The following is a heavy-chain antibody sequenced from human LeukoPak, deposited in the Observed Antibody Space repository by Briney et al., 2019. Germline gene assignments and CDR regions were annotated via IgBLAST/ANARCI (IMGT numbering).Heavy chain of an antibody. CDR3: TTDVFCGGDCYSEGGAFDI. D-gene: IGHD2-21*02. CDR1: GFTFSNAW. J-gene: IGHJ3*02. Sequence: PGGSLRLSCAASGFTFSNAWMSWVRQAPGKGLEWVGRIKSKTDGGTTDYAAPVKGRFTISRDDSKNTLYLQMNSLKTEDTAVYYCTTDVFCGGDCYSEGGAFDIWGQGTMVTVSS. V-gene: IGHV3-15*01. CDR2: IKSKTDGGTT.